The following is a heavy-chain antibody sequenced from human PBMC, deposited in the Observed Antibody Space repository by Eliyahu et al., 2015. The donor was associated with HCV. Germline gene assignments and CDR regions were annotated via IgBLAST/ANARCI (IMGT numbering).Heavy chain of an antibody. Sequence: EVQLVESGGGLVQPGRSLRLSCXASGFTXXDYAIHWVRQAPGKGLGWVXGISWNSGSIGYADSVKGRFTISRDNAKNSLYLQMNSLRAEDTALYYCAKDYRRGSITMVRGVGWYFDLWGRGTLVTVSS. J-gene: IGHJ2*01. CDR3: AKDYRRGSITMVRGVGWYFDL. CDR2: ISWNSGSI. CDR1: GFTXXDYA. D-gene: IGHD3-10*01. V-gene: IGHV3-9*01.